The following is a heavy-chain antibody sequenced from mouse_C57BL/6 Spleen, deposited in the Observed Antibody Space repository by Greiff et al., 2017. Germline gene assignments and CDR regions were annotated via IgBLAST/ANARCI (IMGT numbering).Heavy chain of an antibody. CDR3: ARRLTGPYYFDY. D-gene: IGHD4-1*01. CDR2: IYPGSGST. V-gene: IGHV1-55*01. Sequence: VQLQQPGAELVKPGASVKMSCKASGYTFTSYWITWVKQRPGQGLEWIGDIYPGSGSTNYNEKFKSKATLTVDTSSSTAYMQLSSLTSEDSAVYYCARRLTGPYYFDYWGQGTTLTVSS. J-gene: IGHJ2*01. CDR1: GYTFTSYW.